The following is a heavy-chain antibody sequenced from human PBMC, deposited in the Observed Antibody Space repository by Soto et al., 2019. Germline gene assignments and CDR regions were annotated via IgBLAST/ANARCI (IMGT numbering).Heavy chain of an antibody. CDR2: IFYSGST. CDR3: ARQPTTGDTDLWFDP. D-gene: IGHD2-21*01. V-gene: IGHV4-39*01. CDR1: GGSISTSRSY. Sequence: QLQLLESGPGLVKASETLSLTCSVSGGSISTSRSYWAWIRQPPGKGLEWLANIFYSGSTFYNPSLAIRVSVSVDTSKNEFSLKLRSVTAADTAFYYCARQPTTGDTDLWFDPWGQGTLVTVSS. J-gene: IGHJ5*02.